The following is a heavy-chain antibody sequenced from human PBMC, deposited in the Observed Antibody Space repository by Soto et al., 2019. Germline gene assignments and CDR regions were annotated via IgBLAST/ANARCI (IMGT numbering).Heavy chain of an antibody. J-gene: IGHJ4*02. CDR3: ARAGPTYYYGSGSYSPPFDY. Sequence: GGSLRLSCAASGFTFSSYAMHWVRQAPGKGLEWVAVISYDGSNKYYADSVKGRFTISRDNSKNTLYLQMNSLRAEDTAVYYCARAGPTYYYGSGSYSPPFDYWGQGTLVTVSS. D-gene: IGHD3-10*01. CDR1: GFTFSSYA. CDR2: ISYDGSNK. V-gene: IGHV3-30-3*01.